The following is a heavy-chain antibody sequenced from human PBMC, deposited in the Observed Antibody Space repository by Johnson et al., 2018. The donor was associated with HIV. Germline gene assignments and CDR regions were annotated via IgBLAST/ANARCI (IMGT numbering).Heavy chain of an antibody. CDR1: GFTFSSYA. D-gene: IGHD5-24*01. CDR2: ISGSGGST. J-gene: IGHJ3*02. CDR3: AKDQEWLQLNWGSQDI. V-gene: IGHV3-23*04. Sequence: EVQLVESGGGVVQPGRSLRLSCAASGFTFSSYAMSWVRQAPGKGLEWVSAISGSGGSTYYADSVKGRFTISRDNSKSTLYLQMNSLRAEDTAVYYCAKDQEWLQLNWGSQDIWGQGTMVTVSS.